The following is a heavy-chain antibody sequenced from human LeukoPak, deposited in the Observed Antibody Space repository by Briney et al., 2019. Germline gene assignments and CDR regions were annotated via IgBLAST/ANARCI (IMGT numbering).Heavy chain of an antibody. CDR1: GVTFSSYA. CDR3: ARGRENYGDYVDAFDI. V-gene: IGHV1-69*06. J-gene: IGHJ3*02. CDR2: IIPIFGTA. Sequence: GASVKVSCKASGVTFSSYAISWVRQAPGQGLEWMGGIIPIFGTANYAQKFQGRVTITADKSTSTAYMELSSLRSEDTAVYYCARGRENYGDYVDAFDIWGQGTMVTVSS. D-gene: IGHD4-17*01.